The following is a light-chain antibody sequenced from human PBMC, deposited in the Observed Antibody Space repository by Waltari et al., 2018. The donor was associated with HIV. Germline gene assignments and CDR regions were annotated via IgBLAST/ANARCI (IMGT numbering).Light chain of an antibody. CDR3: SSYTSTKVL. J-gene: IGLJ2*01. CDR1: SSDVGGYNY. V-gene: IGLV2-14*01. CDR2: GVS. Sequence: QSALTQPASVSGSPGQSITISCLGTSSDVGGYNYVSWYQHHPGKAPKLMIYGVSNRPSGVSNRFSGSKSGNTASLTISGLQAEDEADYYCSSYTSTKVLFGGGTKLTVL.